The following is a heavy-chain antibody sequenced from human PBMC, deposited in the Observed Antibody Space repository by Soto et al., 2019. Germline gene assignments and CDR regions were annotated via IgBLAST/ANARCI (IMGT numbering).Heavy chain of an antibody. Sequence: EVQLVQSGAEVKKPGATVKISCKVSGYTFIDYFVHWVQQAPGKGLEWMGLVGPEDGETIYAEKFQGRVTITADTTTDTAYMEMSSLRSEDTAVYYCGAFERLASTDASTHGMDDWGQGTTVTVSS. V-gene: IGHV1-69-2*01. CDR1: GYTFIDYF. CDR3: GAFERLASTDASTHGMDD. CDR2: VGPEDGET. D-gene: IGHD3-3*02. J-gene: IGHJ6*02.